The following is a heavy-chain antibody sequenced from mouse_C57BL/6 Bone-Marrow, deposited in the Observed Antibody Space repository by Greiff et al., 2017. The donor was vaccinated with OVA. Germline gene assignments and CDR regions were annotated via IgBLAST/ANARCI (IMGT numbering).Heavy chain of an antibody. J-gene: IGHJ4*01. CDR1: GYAFSSSW. CDR3: AQRGKLRAMDY. V-gene: IGHV1-82*01. D-gene: IGHD1-1*01. Sequence: QVQLQQSGPELVKPGASVKISCKASGYAFSSSWMNWVKQRPGKGLEWIGRIYPGDGDTNYNGKFKGKATLTADKSSSTAYMQLSSLTSEDSAVYVCAQRGKLRAMDYWGQGTSVTVSS. CDR2: IYPGDGDT.